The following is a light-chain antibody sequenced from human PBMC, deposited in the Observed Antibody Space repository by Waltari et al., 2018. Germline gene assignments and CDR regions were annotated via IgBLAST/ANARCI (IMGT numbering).Light chain of an antibody. CDR3: QQYDSSPWT. CDR1: PGVGGGD. Sequence: EIVFTQSPGSLSLSPGESANLSCRATPGVGGGDLAWYQQKPGQSPRLLSYETSVRVTSLPDRFSGSGSGTHFTLTINRLGPEDFAVYYCQQYDSSPWTFGQGTKVEI. V-gene: IGKV3-20*01. CDR2: ETS. J-gene: IGKJ1*01.